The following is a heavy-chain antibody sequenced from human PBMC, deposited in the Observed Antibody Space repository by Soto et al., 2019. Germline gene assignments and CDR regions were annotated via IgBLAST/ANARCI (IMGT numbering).Heavy chain of an antibody. D-gene: IGHD6-19*01. V-gene: IGHV4-4*02. CDR2: VFHTGTT. Sequence: QVQLQESGPGLVKPSGTLSLACAVSGDSVSSPYYWCWVRQPPGKGLEWIGEVFHTGTTSYNPSLRSRVTISMHKSNHQFSLDLSSVTAADTAVYYCARSAGWYAVHSWGPGTLVIVSS. CDR1: GDSVSSPYY. J-gene: IGHJ4*02. CDR3: ARSAGWYAVHS.